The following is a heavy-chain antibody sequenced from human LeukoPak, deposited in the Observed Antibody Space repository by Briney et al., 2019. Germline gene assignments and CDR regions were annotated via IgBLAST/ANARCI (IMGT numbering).Heavy chain of an antibody. CDR3: ARCSGGTCYPTYYFDY. V-gene: IGHV3-33*01. D-gene: IGHD2-15*01. CDR2: IWYDGSDK. Sequence: GGSLRLSCAASGFTFSSYGMHWVRQAPGKGLEWVAVIWYDGSDKYYADSVKGRFTISRDNSKNTLYLQMNSLRAEDTAVYYCARCSGGTCYPTYYFDYWGQGTLVTVSS. J-gene: IGHJ4*02. CDR1: GFTFSSYG.